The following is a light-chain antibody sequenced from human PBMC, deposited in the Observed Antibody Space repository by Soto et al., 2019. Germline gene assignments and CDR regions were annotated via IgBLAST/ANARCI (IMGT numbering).Light chain of an antibody. V-gene: IGKV4-1*01. CDR1: QSVLYSPNKNNY. J-gene: IGKJ4*01. Sequence: MVMTQSPDSQAVSLGERATIDCKSSQSVLYSPNKNNYLAWYQQKPGQPPKLLIYWASTRESGVPDRFSGSGSETDFTLTISSLQAEDVAVYYCQQYYNTPLTFGGGTKVDIK. CDR2: WAS. CDR3: QQYYNTPLT.